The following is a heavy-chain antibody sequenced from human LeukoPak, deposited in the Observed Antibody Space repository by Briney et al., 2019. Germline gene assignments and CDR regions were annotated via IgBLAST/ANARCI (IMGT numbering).Heavy chain of an antibody. J-gene: IGHJ3*02. CDR2: ISWNSGSI. V-gene: IGHV3-9*03. Sequence: GGSLRLSCAASGFTFDDYAMHWVRHAPGKGLEWVSGISWNSGSIVYADSVKGRFTISRDNAKNSLYLQMNSLRAEDMALYYCARTLYSSGWYDAFDIWGQGTMVTVSS. CDR3: ARTLYSSGWYDAFDI. CDR1: GFTFDDYA. D-gene: IGHD6-19*01.